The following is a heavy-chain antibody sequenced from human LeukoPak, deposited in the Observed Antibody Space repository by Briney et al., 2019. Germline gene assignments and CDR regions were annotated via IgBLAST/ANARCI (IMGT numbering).Heavy chain of an antibody. CDR1: RFIFNNYA. J-gene: IGHJ4*02. D-gene: IGHD2-15*01. V-gene: IGHV3-30*04. Sequence: GGSLRLSCAASRFIFNNYAMHWVCQAPGKGLDWVAVISYHGRDQFYADSVKGRFTISRDSSKNTLYLQMNSLRTEDTAVYYCVRQDCSGGSCYLDYWGQGTLVTVSS. CDR3: VRQDCSGGSCYLDY. CDR2: ISYHGRDQ.